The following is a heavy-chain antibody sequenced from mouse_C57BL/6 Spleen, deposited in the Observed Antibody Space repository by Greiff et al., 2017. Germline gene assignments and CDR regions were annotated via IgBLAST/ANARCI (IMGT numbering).Heavy chain of an antibody. CDR3: ARGDDSYDYAMDY. D-gene: IGHD2-12*01. V-gene: IGHV7-3*01. CDR1: GFTFTDYY. Sequence: EVMLVESGGGLVQPGGSLSLSCAASGFTFTDYYMSWVRQPPGKALEWLGFIRNKANGYTTEYSASVKGRFTISRDNSQSILYLQMNALRAEDSATYYGARGDDSYDYAMDYWGQGTSVTVSS. J-gene: IGHJ4*01. CDR2: IRNKANGYTT.